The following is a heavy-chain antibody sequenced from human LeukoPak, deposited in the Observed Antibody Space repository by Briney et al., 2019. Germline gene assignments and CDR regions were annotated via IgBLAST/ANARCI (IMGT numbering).Heavy chain of an antibody. Sequence: PGGSLRLSCAASGLTFSSYEMSWARQPPRKGLEWVSYIRGEGGTINYADSVKGRFTISRDNAKCSLYLQTNSLRAWDTAADYCASEIVVVPAAPKSDCWGQGTLVTVSS. V-gene: IGHV3-48*03. CDR3: ASEIVVVPAAPKSDC. J-gene: IGHJ4*02. CDR2: IRGEGGTI. CDR1: GLTFSSYE. D-gene: IGHD2-2*01.